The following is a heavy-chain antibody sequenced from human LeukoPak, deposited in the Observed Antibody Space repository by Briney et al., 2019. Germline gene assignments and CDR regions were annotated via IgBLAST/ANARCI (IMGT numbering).Heavy chain of an antibody. CDR1: GLTFSSHW. V-gene: IGHV3-7*01. CDR3: ARVVPGLGKAWDYFDY. D-gene: IGHD1-26*01. CDR2: IKHDGSEE. J-gene: IGHJ4*02. Sequence: GGSLRLSCAASGLTFSSHWMSWVRQAPGKGLEWVANIKHDGSEEYYVDSLKGRFTISRDNAKNPLYLQMNSLRAEDTAVYYCARVVPGLGKAWDYFDYWGQGTLVTVSS.